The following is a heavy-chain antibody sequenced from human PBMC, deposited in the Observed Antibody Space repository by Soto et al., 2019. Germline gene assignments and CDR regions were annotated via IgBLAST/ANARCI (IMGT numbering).Heavy chain of an antibody. CDR2: ISGSGGST. CDR3: AKDMQTYYDFWSGSQNYGMDV. J-gene: IGHJ6*02. Sequence: EVQLLESGGGLVQPGGSLRLSCAASGFTFSSYAMSWVRQAPGKGLEWVSAISGSGGSTYYADSVKGRFTISRDNSKNTLYLQMNSLRAEDTAVYYCAKDMQTYYDFWSGSQNYGMDVWGQGTTVTVPS. V-gene: IGHV3-23*01. CDR1: GFTFSSYA. D-gene: IGHD3-3*01.